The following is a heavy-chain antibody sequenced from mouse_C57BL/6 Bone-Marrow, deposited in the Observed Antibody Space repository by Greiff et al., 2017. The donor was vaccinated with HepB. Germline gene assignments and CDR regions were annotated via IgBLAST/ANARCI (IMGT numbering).Heavy chain of an antibody. J-gene: IGHJ4*01. CDR1: GFTFSDYY. CDR3: ARVYYDYDLYAMDY. V-gene: IGHV5-16*01. CDR2: INYDGSST. Sequence: DVKLVESEGGLVQPGSSMKLSCTASGFTFSDYYMAWVRQVPEKGLEWVANINYDGSSTYYLDSLKSRFIISRDNAKNILYLQMSSLKSEDTATYYCARVYYDYDLYAMDYWGQGTSVTVSS. D-gene: IGHD2-4*01.